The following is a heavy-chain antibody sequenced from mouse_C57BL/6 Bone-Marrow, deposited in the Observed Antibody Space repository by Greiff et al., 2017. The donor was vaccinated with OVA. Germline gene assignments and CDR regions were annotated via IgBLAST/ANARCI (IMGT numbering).Heavy chain of an antibody. Sequence: VQLQQPGAELVKPGASVKMSCKASGYTFTSYWITWVKQRPGQGLEWIGDIYPGSGSTNYNEKFKSKATLTVDTSSSTAYMQLSSLASEDSAVYYCARRGSPWFADWGQGALVTVSA. CDR3: ARRGSPWFAD. J-gene: IGHJ3*01. V-gene: IGHV1-55*01. CDR2: IYPGSGST. D-gene: IGHD1-1*02. CDR1: GYTFTSYW.